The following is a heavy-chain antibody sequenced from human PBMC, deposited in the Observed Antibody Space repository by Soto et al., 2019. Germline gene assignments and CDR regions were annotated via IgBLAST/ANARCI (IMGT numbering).Heavy chain of an antibody. J-gene: IGHJ4*02. D-gene: IGHD6-19*01. CDR1: GFTFSNYG. Sequence: QVQLVESGGGVVQPGRSLRLSCVASGFTFSNYGIHWVRQAPGKGLEWVAVISSDGRIAYYADSVKGRFTISRDNSKNTLFLQMNSLRTEDTAVYYCAKEIAVADQFDYWGQGTLVTVSS. CDR3: AKEIAVADQFDY. V-gene: IGHV3-30*18. CDR2: ISSDGRIA.